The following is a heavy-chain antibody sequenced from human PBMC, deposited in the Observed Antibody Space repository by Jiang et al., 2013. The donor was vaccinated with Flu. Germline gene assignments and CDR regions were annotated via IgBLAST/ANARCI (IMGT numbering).Heavy chain of an antibody. V-gene: IGHV3-30-3*01. CDR1: GFTFSSYA. Sequence: QLVESGGGVVQPGRSLRLSCAASGFTFSSYAMHWVRQAPGKGLEWVAVISYDGSNKYYADSVKGRFTISRDNSKNTLYLQMNSLRAEDTAVYYCARDRGLRYFDWSIDYWGQGTLVTVSS. CDR3: ARDRGLRYFDWSIDY. D-gene: IGHD3-9*01. CDR2: ISYDGSNK. J-gene: IGHJ4*02.